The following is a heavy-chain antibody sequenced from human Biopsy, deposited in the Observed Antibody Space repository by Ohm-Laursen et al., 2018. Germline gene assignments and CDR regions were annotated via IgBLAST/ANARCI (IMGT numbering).Heavy chain of an antibody. CDR2: IFYSGTT. Sequence: GTLSLTCTVSGASVNTFDFHWAWIRQPPGKGLEWIGYIFYSGTTKYNPSLQRRVRLSLDTANNQFSLTLRSVSAADTATYYCARAYYYGAGSFYSPWMEVWGQGTTVSVS. CDR1: GASVNTFDFH. CDR3: ARAYYYGAGSFYSPWMEV. J-gene: IGHJ6*02. V-gene: IGHV4-61*08. D-gene: IGHD3-10*01.